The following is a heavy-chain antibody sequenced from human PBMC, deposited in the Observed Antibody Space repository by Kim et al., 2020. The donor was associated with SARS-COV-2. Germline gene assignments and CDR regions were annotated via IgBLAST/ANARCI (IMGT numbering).Heavy chain of an antibody. J-gene: IGHJ4*02. D-gene: IGHD2-15*01. Sequence: GGSLRLSCAASGFTFSSYAMHWVRQAPGKGLEWVAVISYDGSNKYYADSVKGRFTISRDNSKNTLYLQMNSLRAEDTAVYYCARALGSSLLDYWGQGTLVTVPP. V-gene: IGHV3-30-3*01. CDR1: GFTFSSYA. CDR3: ARALGSSLLDY. CDR2: ISYDGSNK.